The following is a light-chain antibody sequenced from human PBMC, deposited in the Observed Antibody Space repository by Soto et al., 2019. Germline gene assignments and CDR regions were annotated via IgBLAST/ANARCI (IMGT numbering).Light chain of an antibody. V-gene: IGLV1-40*01. CDR3: HSYDSSLSGAVV. CDR1: SSNIGAGYD. J-gene: IGLJ2*01. Sequence: QSVLTQPPSVSGAPGQRVTISCTGSSSNIGAGYDVHWYQQLPGTAPKLLIYGNSNRPSGVPDRFSGSKSGTSASPAITGLQAEDEADYYCHSYDSSLSGAVVFGGGTKLTVL. CDR2: GNS.